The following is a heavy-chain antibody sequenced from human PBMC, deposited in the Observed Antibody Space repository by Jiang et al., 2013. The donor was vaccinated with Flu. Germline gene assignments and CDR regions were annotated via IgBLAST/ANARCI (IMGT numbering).Heavy chain of an antibody. CDR3: ATDWDCSGGSCYAY. Sequence: LLKPSETLSLTCAVSGGSVSSGSYYWSWIRQPPGKGLEWIGYIYYSGSTNYNPSLKSRVTISVDTSKNQFSLKLSSVTAADTAVYYCATDWDCSGGSCYAYWGQGTLVTVSS. CDR1: GGSVSSGSYY. V-gene: IGHV4-61*01. CDR2: IYYSGST. D-gene: IGHD2-15*01. J-gene: IGHJ4*02.